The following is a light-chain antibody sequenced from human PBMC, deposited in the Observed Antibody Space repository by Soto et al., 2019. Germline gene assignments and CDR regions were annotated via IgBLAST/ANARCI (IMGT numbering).Light chain of an antibody. V-gene: IGKV3-11*01. CDR1: QSVSRY. J-gene: IGKJ1*01. CDR3: QQCGSSLWT. Sequence: EIVLTQSPATLSLSPGERATLSCRASQSVSRYLAWYQQKPGQAPRLLIYDASNRATGIPDRFSGSGSGTDFTLTISRLEPEDFAVYYCQQCGSSLWTFGQGTKVDIK. CDR2: DAS.